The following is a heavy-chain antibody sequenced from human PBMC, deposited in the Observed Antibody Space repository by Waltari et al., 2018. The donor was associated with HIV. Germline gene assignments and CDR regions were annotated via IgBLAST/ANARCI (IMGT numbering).Heavy chain of an antibody. D-gene: IGHD3-10*01. Sequence: QGQLVESGGGVVQPGRSLRLSCAASGFTFSSYGMHWVRQAPGKGLDWVAVISYDGSNKYYADSVKGRFTISRDNSKNTLYLQMNSLRAEDTAVYYCAKGRGIDYWGQGTLVTVSS. CDR2: ISYDGSNK. J-gene: IGHJ4*02. V-gene: IGHV3-30*18. CDR1: GFTFSSYG. CDR3: AKGRGIDY.